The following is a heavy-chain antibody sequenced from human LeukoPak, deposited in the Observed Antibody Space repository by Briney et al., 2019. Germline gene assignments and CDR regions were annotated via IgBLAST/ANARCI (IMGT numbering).Heavy chain of an antibody. D-gene: IGHD1-20*01. V-gene: IGHV4-59*10. CDR2: IYTTGNT. CDR3: ARHSNWNGGVDWFDP. Sequence: GSLRLSCAASGFTFSSYWMSWVRQAPGKGLEWIGRIYTTGNTNAHYNPSLKSRGTISVDWSKNQFSLKLDSVTAADTAVYYCARHSNWNGGVDWFDPWGQGTQVTVSS. CDR1: GFTFSSYW. J-gene: IGHJ5*02.